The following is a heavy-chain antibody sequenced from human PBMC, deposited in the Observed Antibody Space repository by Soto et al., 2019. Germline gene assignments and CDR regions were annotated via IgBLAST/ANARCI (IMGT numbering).Heavy chain of an antibody. CDR1: GYSISSRGFY. V-gene: IGHV4-31*03. D-gene: IGHD4-17*01. J-gene: IGHJ4*01. Sequence: TLSLTCSVTGYSISSRGFYWTWIRQHPGKGLEWIGNIYFSGNTYYNSALKSRVTMSVDTSNNQFSLDLRSVTAADTAVYYCARAVNDYVSYFDY. CDR2: IYFSGNT. CDR3: ARAVNDYVSYFDY.